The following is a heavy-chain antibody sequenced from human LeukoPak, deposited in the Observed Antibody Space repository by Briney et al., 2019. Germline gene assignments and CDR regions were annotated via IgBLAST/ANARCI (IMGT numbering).Heavy chain of an antibody. CDR3: ARKSGHGYGMDV. CDR1: GGSISSSSYYW. CDR2: IKSDGSDT. V-gene: IGHV3-74*01. D-gene: IGHD2-8*02. Sequence: PSETLSLTCTVSGGSISSSSYYWIYWVRQAPGKGLMWVSRIKSDGSDTIYADSVKGRFSISIDNAKNTVYLQMHSLGAEDTAVYYCARKSGHGYGMDVWGQGTTVTVSS. J-gene: IGHJ6*02.